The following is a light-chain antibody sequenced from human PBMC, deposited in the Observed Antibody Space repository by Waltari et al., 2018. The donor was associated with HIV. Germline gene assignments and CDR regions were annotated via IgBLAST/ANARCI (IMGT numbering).Light chain of an antibody. CDR1: QNVNSNF. J-gene: IGKJ2*01. CDR3: QQYGTSVGT. Sequence: EIVLTQSPGTLSLSPGERATLSCRASQNVNSNFLAWYQQKVGQAPRLLIYGASTRATGIPDRFSGSGSGTDFTLTINRVEPEDFAVYFCQQYGTSVGTFGLGTKLEIK. CDR2: GAS. V-gene: IGKV3-20*01.